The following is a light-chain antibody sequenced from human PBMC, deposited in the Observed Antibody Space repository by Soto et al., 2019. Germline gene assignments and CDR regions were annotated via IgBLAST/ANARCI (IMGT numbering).Light chain of an antibody. CDR3: QQSHSTPIT. V-gene: IGKV1-39*01. CDR2: AAS. Sequence: DIQMTQSPSSLSASVGDRVTITCRTSQSISTYLNWYQQKPGEAPKIIIYAASSLQGGVPSRFSGSGSGTDFTLTISTLEPEDFATYYCQQSHSTPITFGQGTRLEIK. CDR1: QSISTY. J-gene: IGKJ5*01.